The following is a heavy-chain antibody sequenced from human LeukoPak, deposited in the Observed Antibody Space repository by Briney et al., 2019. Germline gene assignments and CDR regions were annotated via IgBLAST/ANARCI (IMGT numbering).Heavy chain of an antibody. J-gene: IGHJ4*02. V-gene: IGHV4-34*01. CDR2: INHSGST. Sequence: KPSETLSLTCAVYGGSFSGYYWSWTRQPPGKGLEWIGEINHSGSTNYNPSLKSRVTISADTSKNQFSLKLSSVTAADTAVYYCARGLIGYWGQGTLVTVSS. CDR1: GGSFSGYY. CDR3: ARGLIGY. D-gene: IGHD2/OR15-2a*01.